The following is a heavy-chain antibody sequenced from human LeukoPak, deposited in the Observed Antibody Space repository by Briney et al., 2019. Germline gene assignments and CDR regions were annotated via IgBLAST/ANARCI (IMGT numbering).Heavy chain of an antibody. CDR3: ARGYCSSTSCYMDV. CDR2: INAGNGNI. CDR1: GHTSTTYA. J-gene: IGHJ6*02. V-gene: IGHV1-3*01. Sequence: ASVKVSCKASGHTSTTYAIHWVRQAPGQGLEWMGWINAGNGNIKYSQKFQGRVTITGDTSASTAYKELSSLRSEETAVYYCARGYCSSTSCYMDVWGQGTTVT. D-gene: IGHD2-2*01.